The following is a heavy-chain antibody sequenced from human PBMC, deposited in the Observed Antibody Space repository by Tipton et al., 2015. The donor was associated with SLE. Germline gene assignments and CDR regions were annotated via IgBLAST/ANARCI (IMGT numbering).Heavy chain of an antibody. D-gene: IGHD7-27*01. CDR3: AREQWGYYYMDV. J-gene: IGHJ6*03. V-gene: IGHV4-61*02. CDR2: AYTSDST. Sequence: TLSLTCTVSGDSISRGLYYWTWIRQPAGKTLEWIGRAYTSDSTNYSPSLKSRVTISVDAPKNHFSLKMTSVTAADTAVYYCAREQWGYYYMDVWGKGTTVTVSS. CDR1: GDSISRGLYY.